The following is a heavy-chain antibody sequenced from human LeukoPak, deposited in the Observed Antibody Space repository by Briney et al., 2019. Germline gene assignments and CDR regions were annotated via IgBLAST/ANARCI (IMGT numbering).Heavy chain of an antibody. Sequence: PSETLSLTCAVYGGSFSSSYWSWIRQPPGKGLEWVGEINHSGSTKCNPSLKTRVTMSADPSKNQFSLKLSSVTAADTAVYYCARGRMRSSVNCYSGYNWFDPWGQGTLVTVSS. CDR3: ARGRMRSSVNCYSGYNWFDP. CDR2: INHSGST. J-gene: IGHJ5*02. CDR1: GGSFSSSY. D-gene: IGHD2-15*01. V-gene: IGHV4-34*01.